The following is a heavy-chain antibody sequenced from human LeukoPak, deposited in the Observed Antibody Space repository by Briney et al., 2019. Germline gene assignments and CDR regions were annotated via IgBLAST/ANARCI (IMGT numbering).Heavy chain of an antibody. Sequence: SETLSLTCTVCGGSMSPYHWGWIRQPPGKGLEWTGYIYYSGSTNYNPSLKSRVTISVDTSKNQFSLKLSSVTAADTAVYYCAIRKYSSGWYYTYWGQGTLVTVSS. CDR1: GGSMSPYH. J-gene: IGHJ4*02. CDR3: AIRKYSSGWYYTY. CDR2: IYYSGST. D-gene: IGHD6-19*01. V-gene: IGHV4-59*08.